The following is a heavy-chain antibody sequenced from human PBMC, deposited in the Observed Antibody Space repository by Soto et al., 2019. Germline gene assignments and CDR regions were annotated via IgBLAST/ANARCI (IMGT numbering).Heavy chain of an antibody. CDR1: GGSISSSSYY. CDR2: ICYSGST. CDR3: ASLRRNSSFTHLRGHYYYYYGMDV. J-gene: IGHJ6*02. Sequence: KTSETLSLTCTVSGGSISSSSYYWGWIRQPPGKGLEWIGSICYSGSTYYNPSLKSRVTLSVDTSKKQFSLKLGSVTAADTAVYYCASLRRNSSFTHLRGHYYYYYGMDVWGQGTTVTVSS. D-gene: IGHD6-6*01. V-gene: IGHV4-39*01.